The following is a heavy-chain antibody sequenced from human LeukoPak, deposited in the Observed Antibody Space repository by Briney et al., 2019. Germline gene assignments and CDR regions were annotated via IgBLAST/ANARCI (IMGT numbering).Heavy chain of an antibody. CDR3: ARGFGSGSYSDY. J-gene: IGHJ4*02. V-gene: IGHV3-74*01. CDR2: VNSDGSST. D-gene: IGHD3-10*01. CDR1: GFTFSSYW. Sequence: GGSLRLSCGASGFTFSSYWMHWVRQAPGKRLVWVSRVNSDGSSTSYADSVKGRFTISRDNAKNTVYLQMNSLRAEDTAVYYCARGFGSGSYSDYWGQGTLVTVSS.